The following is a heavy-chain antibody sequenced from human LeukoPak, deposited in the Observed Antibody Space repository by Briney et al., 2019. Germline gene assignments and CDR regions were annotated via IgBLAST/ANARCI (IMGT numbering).Heavy chain of an antibody. Sequence: SQTLSLTCAVSGGSISSGGYSWSWIRQPPGKGQEWIGYIYHSGSTYYNPSLKSRVTISVDTSKNQFSLKLSSVTAADTAVYYCAGTAMVSLGYYYYGMDVWGQGTTVTVSS. D-gene: IGHD5-18*01. J-gene: IGHJ6*02. CDR1: GGSISSGGYS. V-gene: IGHV4-30-2*01. CDR3: AGTAMVSLGYYYYGMDV. CDR2: IYHSGST.